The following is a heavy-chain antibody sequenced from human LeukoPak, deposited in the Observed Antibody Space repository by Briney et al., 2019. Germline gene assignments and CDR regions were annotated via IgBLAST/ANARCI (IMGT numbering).Heavy chain of an antibody. J-gene: IGHJ4*02. D-gene: IGHD6-13*01. CDR2: ISSSSSYI. Sequence: GGSLRLSCAASGFTFSSYWMSWVRQAPGKGLEWVSSISSSSSYIYYADSVKGRFTISRDNAKNSLYLQMNSLRAEDTAVYYCARVTGSSSWYHLYWGQGTLVTVSS. CDR1: GFTFSSYW. CDR3: ARVTGSSSWYHLY. V-gene: IGHV3-21*01.